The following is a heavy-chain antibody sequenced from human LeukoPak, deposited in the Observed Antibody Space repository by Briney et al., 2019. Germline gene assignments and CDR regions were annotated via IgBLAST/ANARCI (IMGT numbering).Heavy chain of an antibody. CDR2: ISNSGSTI. J-gene: IGHJ4*02. CDR3: VRDWGCSDTSCPTG. CDR1: GFIFSSYS. D-gene: IGHD2-2*01. V-gene: IGHV3-48*01. Sequence: GGSLRLSCAASGFIFSSYSMNWVRQAPGKGLDWVSYISNSGSTIYYADSVKGRFTISRDNAKNSLYLQMNTLRAEDTAVYYCVRDWGCSDTSCPTGWGQGTLVTVSS.